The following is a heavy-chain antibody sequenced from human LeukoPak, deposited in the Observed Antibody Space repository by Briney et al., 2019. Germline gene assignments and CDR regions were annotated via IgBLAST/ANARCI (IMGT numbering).Heavy chain of an antibody. V-gene: IGHV3-30*04. CDR2: MSYVGSNK. J-gene: IGHJ4*02. CDR3: AKRLIQDYYGSGSYYLYTQDFGY. Sequence: GGSLRLSCAASGFTFSSYAMHWVRQAPGKGLEWVAVMSYVGSNKYYADSVKGRFTLSRDNSKNTLYLQMNSLRAEDTAVYYCAKRLIQDYYGSGSYYLYTQDFGYWGQGTLVTVSS. CDR1: GFTFSSYA. D-gene: IGHD3-10*01.